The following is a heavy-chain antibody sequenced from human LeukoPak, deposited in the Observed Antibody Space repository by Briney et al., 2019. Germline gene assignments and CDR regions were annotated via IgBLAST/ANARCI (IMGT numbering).Heavy chain of an antibody. Sequence: GGSLRLSCAASGFTFSTYWMAWVRQAPGKGLEWVANIKGDESAKHQADSVKGRFTISRDNAQNSVYLQMTSLRGEDTAVYYCARDVGGSLDYWGQGTLVTVSS. CDR2: IKGDESAK. J-gene: IGHJ4*02. CDR3: ARDVGGSLDY. V-gene: IGHV3-7*01. CDR1: GFTFSTYW. D-gene: IGHD1-26*01.